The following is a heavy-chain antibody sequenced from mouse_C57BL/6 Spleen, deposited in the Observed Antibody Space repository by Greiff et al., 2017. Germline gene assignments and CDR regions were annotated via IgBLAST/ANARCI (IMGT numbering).Heavy chain of an antibody. CDR1: GFTFSSYA. J-gene: IGHJ3*01. Sequence: EVMLVESGGGLVKPGGSLKLSCAASGFTFSSYAMSWVRQTPEKRLEWVATISDGGSYTYYPDNVKGRFTISRDNAKNNLYLQMRHLKSEDTAMYYCARDSSGYPFAYWGQGTLVTVSA. CDR3: ARDSSGYPFAY. D-gene: IGHD3-2*02. CDR2: ISDGGSYT. V-gene: IGHV5-4*01.